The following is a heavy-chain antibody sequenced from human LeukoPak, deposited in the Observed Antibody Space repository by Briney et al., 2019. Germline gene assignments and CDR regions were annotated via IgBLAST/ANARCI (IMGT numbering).Heavy chain of an antibody. CDR3: AKKEAMIRGVPYYYDF. Sequence: PGGSLRLSCAASGFTFNNYAMNWVRQAPGKGLEWVSAISGSGDDTYYADSVKGRFTISRDNSKNTLYLQMNSLRAEDTAVYYCAKKEAMIRGVPYYYDFWGQGTLVTVSS. CDR1: GFTFNNYA. D-gene: IGHD3-10*01. J-gene: IGHJ4*02. V-gene: IGHV3-23*01. CDR2: ISGSGDDT.